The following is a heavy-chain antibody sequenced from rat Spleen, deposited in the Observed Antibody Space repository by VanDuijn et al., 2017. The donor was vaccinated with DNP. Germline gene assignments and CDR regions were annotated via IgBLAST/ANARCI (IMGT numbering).Heavy chain of an antibody. V-gene: IGHV5-58*01. D-gene: IGHD1-12*02. CDR3: ANYNYYDGTY. CDR2: ITSDGGST. CDR1: GFTFSSYW. Sequence: EVLLVETGGGLVQPGRSLKLSCVASGFTFSSYWMYWIRQTPGKGLEWLASITSDGGSTYYPDSVKGRFTISRDNAENTVYLQMNSLRSEDTATYYCANYNYYDGTYWGQGVMVTVSS. J-gene: IGHJ2*01.